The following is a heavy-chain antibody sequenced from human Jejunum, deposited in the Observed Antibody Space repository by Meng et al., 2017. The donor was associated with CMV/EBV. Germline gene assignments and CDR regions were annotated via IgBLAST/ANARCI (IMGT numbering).Heavy chain of an antibody. J-gene: IGHJ6*02. CDR2: INSDGSNT. Sequence: MHWVRQVPGKGLEWVAVINSDGSNTYYADSVRGRFTISRDNSKHSLHLQMNSLGAEDTALYFCAKDRYCATTICYPDFYYYGMDVWGQGTTVTVSS. V-gene: IGHV3-43D*03. CDR3: AKDRYCATTICYPDFYYYGMDV. D-gene: IGHD2-8*01.